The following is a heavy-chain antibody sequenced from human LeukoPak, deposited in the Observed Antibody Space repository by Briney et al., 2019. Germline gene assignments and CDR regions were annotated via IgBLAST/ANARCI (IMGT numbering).Heavy chain of an antibody. CDR2: FDPEDGET. CDR3: ATVPPWAYYYYMDV. D-gene: IGHD3-16*01. V-gene: IGHV1-24*01. CDR1: GYTLTELS. J-gene: IGHJ6*03. Sequence: ASVKVSCKVSGYTLTELSMHWVRQAPGKGLEWMGGFDPEDGETIYAQKFQGRVAMTEDTSTDTAYMELSSLRSEDTAVYYCATVPPWAYYYYMDVWGKGTTVTVSS.